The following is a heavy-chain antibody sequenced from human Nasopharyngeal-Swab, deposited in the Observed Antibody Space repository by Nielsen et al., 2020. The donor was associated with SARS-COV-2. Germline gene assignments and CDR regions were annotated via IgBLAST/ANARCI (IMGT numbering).Heavy chain of an antibody. Sequence: GESLKISCAASGFTFSSYWMSWVRQAPGKGLEWVANIKQDGSEKYYVDSVKGRFTISRDNAKNSLYLQMNSLRAEDTAVYYCAREGYNWNSGSPYGMDVWGQGTKVTVSS. J-gene: IGHJ6*02. D-gene: IGHD1-7*01. CDR3: AREGYNWNSGSPYGMDV. V-gene: IGHV3-7*03. CDR1: GFTFSSYW. CDR2: IKQDGSEK.